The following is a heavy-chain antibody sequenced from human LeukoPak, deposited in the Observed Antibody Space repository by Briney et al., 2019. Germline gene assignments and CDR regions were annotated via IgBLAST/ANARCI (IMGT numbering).Heavy chain of an antibody. D-gene: IGHD3-22*01. Sequence: SETLSLTCTVSGGSISSYYWSWIRQPPGKGLEWIGYIYYSGSTNYNPSLKSRVTISVDTSKNQFSLKLSSVTAADTAVYYCARDGYYYDSSGYYYFDYWGQGTLVTVSS. CDR2: IYYSGST. CDR3: ARDGYYYDSSGYYYFDY. V-gene: IGHV4-59*01. CDR1: GGSISSYY. J-gene: IGHJ4*02.